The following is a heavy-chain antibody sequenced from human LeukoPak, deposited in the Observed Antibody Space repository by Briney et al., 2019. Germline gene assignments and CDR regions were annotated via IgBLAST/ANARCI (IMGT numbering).Heavy chain of an antibody. J-gene: IGHJ3*02. Sequence: PSETLSLTCTVSGGSISSSSYYWGWIRQPPGKGLEWIGSIYYSGSTYYNPSLKSRVTISVDTSKNQFSLKLSSVTAADTAVYYCARDRRPHTARDAFDIWGQGTMVTVSS. CDR2: IYYSGST. D-gene: IGHD5-18*01. V-gene: IGHV4-39*07. CDR1: GGSISSSSYY. CDR3: ARDRRPHTARDAFDI.